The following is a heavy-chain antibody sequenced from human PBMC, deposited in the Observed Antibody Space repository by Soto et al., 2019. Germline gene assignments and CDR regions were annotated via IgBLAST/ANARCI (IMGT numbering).Heavy chain of an antibody. CDR1: GYTFTSYG. V-gene: IGHV1-18*01. Sequence: QVQLVQSGAEVKKPGASVKVSCKASGYTFTSYGISWVRQAPGQGLEWMGWISAYNGNTNYAQKLRGRVTMTTDTSTSTAYMELRSLRSDDTAVYYCARDRKGYSGSYYRYYYYGMDVWGQGTTVTVSS. CDR2: ISAYNGNT. D-gene: IGHD1-26*01. CDR3: ARDRKGYSGSYYRYYYYGMDV. J-gene: IGHJ6*02.